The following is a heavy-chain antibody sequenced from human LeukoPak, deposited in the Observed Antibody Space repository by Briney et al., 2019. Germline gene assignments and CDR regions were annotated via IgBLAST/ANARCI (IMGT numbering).Heavy chain of an antibody. CDR2: INHSGST. Sequence: SETLSLTCAVYGGSFSGYYWSWIRQPPGKGLEWIGEINHSGSTNYNPSLKGRVTISVDTSKNQFSLKLSSVTAADTAVYYCARGVIFDYWGQGTLVTVSS. V-gene: IGHV4-34*01. CDR1: GGSFSGYY. CDR3: ARGVIFDY. J-gene: IGHJ4*02. D-gene: IGHD3-10*01.